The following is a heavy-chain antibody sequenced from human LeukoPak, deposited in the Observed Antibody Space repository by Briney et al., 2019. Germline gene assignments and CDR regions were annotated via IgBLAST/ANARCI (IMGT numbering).Heavy chain of an antibody. D-gene: IGHD3-22*01. Sequence: GGSLRLSCAASGFTFSSYGMHWVRKAPGQGLEWVGVISYDGSNKYYADSVKGRFTISRDNSKNTLYLQMNSLRAEDRAVYYCAKDAWRPVVVIVNWFDPWGQGTLVTVSS. CDR3: AKDAWRPVVVIVNWFDP. CDR2: ISYDGSNK. V-gene: IGHV3-30*18. CDR1: GFTFSSYG. J-gene: IGHJ5*02.